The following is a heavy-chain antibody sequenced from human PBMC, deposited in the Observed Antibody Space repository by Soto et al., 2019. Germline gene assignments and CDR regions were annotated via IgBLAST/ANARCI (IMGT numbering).Heavy chain of an antibody. D-gene: IGHD3-3*01. J-gene: IGHJ4*02. CDR3: ARAPETPSIFGVALPYFFDY. Sequence: GASVKVSCKTSGYTFTNHFIHWARQAPGQRPVWMGCINTANGDTKYSQNFQGRLTFGRDTSTTSAYMELNSLSSVTAADTAVYFCARAPETPSIFGVALPYFFDYWGQGTLVTVSS. CDR2: INTANGDT. CDR1: GYTFTNHF. V-gene: IGHV1-3*04.